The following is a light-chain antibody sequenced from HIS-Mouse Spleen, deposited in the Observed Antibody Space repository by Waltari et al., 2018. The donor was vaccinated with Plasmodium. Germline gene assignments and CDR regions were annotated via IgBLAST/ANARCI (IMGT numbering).Light chain of an antibody. J-gene: IGLJ3*02. CDR1: SLRSYS. CDR3: NSRDSSGNHQV. CDR2: GKN. V-gene: IGLV3-19*01. Sequence: SSELTQDPAVSVALGQTVRITCHGNSLRSYSASGSQQKPVQAPVLVIYGKNNRPSGIPDRFSGSSSGKTASLTITGAQAEDEADYYCNSRDSSGNHQVFGGGTKLTVL.